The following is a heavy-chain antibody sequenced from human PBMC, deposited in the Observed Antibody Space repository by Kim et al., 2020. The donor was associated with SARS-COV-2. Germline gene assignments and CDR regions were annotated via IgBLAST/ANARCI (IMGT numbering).Heavy chain of an antibody. CDR3: TLGIAAAGTEDY. D-gene: IGHD6-13*01. V-gene: IGHV3-23*01. Sequence: YYADSVKGRFTISRDNSKNTLYLQMNSLRAEDTAVYYCTLGIAAAGTEDYWGQGTLVTVSS. J-gene: IGHJ4*02.